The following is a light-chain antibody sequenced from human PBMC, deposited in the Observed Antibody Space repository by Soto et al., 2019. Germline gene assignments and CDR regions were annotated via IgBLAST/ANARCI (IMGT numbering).Light chain of an antibody. V-gene: IGLV1-44*01. CDR2: SNN. CDR3: AAWDDSLNGYV. CDR1: RSNIGSNT. Sequence: QPLLPHRHSAAGAPGQRVTIPCSGNRSNIGSNTVNWYQQLPGTAPKLLIYSNNQRPSGVPDRFSGSKSGTSASLVISGLQSEDEADYYCAAWDDSLNGYVFGTGTNVTVL. J-gene: IGLJ1*01.